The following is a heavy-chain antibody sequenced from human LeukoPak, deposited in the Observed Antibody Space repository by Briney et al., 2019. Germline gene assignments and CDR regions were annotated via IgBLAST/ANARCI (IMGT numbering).Heavy chain of an antibody. D-gene: IGHD3-9*01. Sequence: SETLSLTCTVSGGSISSYYWSWIRQPPGKGLEWIGYIYYSGSTNYNPSLKSRVTISVDTSKNQFSLKLSSVTAADTAVYYCARDLLYYDILTGLVVGPSTFDIWGQGAMVTVSS. CDR2: IYYSGST. J-gene: IGHJ3*02. CDR1: GGSISSYY. V-gene: IGHV4-59*01. CDR3: ARDLLYYDILTGLVVGPSTFDI.